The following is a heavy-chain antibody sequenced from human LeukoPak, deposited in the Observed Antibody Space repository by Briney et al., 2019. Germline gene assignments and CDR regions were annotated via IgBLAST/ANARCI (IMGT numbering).Heavy chain of an antibody. Sequence: ASVKVSCKASGYTFTGYYMHWVRQAPGQGLEWMGWINPNSGGTNYAQKFQGRVTMTRGTSISTAYMELSRLRSDDTAVYYCARDPTSIAAASRGFDYWGQGTLVTVSS. CDR3: ARDPTSIAAASRGFDY. J-gene: IGHJ4*02. V-gene: IGHV1-2*02. CDR1: GYTFTGYY. D-gene: IGHD6-13*01. CDR2: INPNSGGT.